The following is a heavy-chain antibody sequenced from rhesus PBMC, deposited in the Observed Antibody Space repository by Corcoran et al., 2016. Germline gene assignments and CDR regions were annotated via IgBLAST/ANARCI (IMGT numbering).Heavy chain of an antibody. CDR1: GYSIIIGYG. Sequence: QLQLQESGPGLVKPSETLSLTCAVSGYSIIIGYGWSWLRQPPGKGLEWIGYISYSGSNSNNPSLKSRGTISRDKSKNQFSLMLSSVTAADTAVYYCARVPYSGSFWYFDLWGPGTPITISS. CDR2: ISYSGSN. D-gene: IGHD6-25*01. J-gene: IGHJ2*01. CDR3: ARVPYSGSFWYFDL. V-gene: IGHV4-122*02.